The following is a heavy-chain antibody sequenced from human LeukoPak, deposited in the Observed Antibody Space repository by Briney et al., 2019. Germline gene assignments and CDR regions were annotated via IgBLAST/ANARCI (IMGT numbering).Heavy chain of an antibody. V-gene: IGHV1-2*02. CDR1: GYTFTGYH. CDR3: APMGGANGFDY. Sequence: ASVKVSCKASGYTFTGYHMHWVRQAPGQGLEWMGWINPNSGGTKYTQTFQGRATMTRDTSISTAYMELSNLRSDDTAVYYCAPMGGANGFDYWGQGTLVTVSS. J-gene: IGHJ4*02. D-gene: IGHD1-26*01. CDR2: INPNSGGT.